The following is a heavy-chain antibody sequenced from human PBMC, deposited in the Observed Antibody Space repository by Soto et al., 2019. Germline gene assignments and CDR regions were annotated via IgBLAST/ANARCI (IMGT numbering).Heavy chain of an antibody. Sequence: SETLSLTCAVSGGSISGGGYSWSWIRQPPGKGLEWIGYIYHSGSTYYNPSLKSRVTISVDRSKNQFSLKLSSVTAADTAVYYCASTDTAMAKFDYWGQGTLVTVSS. V-gene: IGHV4-30-2*01. CDR3: ASTDTAMAKFDY. J-gene: IGHJ4*02. D-gene: IGHD5-18*01. CDR1: GGSISGGGYS. CDR2: IYHSGST.